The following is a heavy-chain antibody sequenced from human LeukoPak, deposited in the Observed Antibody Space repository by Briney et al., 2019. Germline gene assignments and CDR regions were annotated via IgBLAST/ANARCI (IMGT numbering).Heavy chain of an antibody. CDR3: AKASGGYDSSGYFYYFDY. J-gene: IGHJ4*02. Sequence: PGGSLRLSRAASLLTLSSYAMSWVHQAPGKGLEGVSAISGSGGSTYYADSVKRRFTISRDNSQNTLYLQMNSLRAEDTAVYYCAKASGGYDSSGYFYYFDYWGQGTLVTVSS. CDR1: LLTLSSYA. CDR2: ISGSGGST. V-gene: IGHV3-23*01. D-gene: IGHD3-22*01.